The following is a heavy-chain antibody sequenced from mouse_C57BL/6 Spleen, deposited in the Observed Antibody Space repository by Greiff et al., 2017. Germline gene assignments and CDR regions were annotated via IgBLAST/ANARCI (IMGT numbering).Heavy chain of an antibody. V-gene: IGHV1-62-2*01. CDR1: GYTFTEYT. Sequence: QVQLQQSGAELVKPGASVKLSCKASGYTFTEYTIHWVKQRSGQGLEWIGWFYPGSGSIKYNEKFKDKATLTADKSSSTVYMELSRLTSEDSAVYFCARHEMAYYSNYGYFDYWGQGTTLTVSS. D-gene: IGHD2-5*01. J-gene: IGHJ2*01. CDR3: ARHEMAYYSNYGYFDY. CDR2: FYPGSGSI.